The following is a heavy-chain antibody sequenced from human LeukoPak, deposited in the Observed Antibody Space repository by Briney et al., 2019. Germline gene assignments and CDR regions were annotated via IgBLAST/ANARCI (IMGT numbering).Heavy chain of an antibody. V-gene: IGHV3-21*01. J-gene: IGHJ6*02. Sequence: GGSLRLSCAASGFTFSSYSMNWVRQAPGEGLEWVSSISSSSSYIYYADSVKGRFTISRDNAKNSLYLQMNSLRAEDTAVYYCARDLRHMGYYYGMDVWGQGTTVTVSS. CDR3: ARDLRHMGYYYGMDV. CDR1: GFTFSSYS. CDR2: ISSSSSYI.